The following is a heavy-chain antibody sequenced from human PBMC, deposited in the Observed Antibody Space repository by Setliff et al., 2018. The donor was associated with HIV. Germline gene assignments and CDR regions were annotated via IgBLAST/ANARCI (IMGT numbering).Heavy chain of an antibody. CDR3: VRGGGEHYSLFSGYYTPWGDF. J-gene: IGHJ4*02. D-gene: IGHD3-3*01. V-gene: IGHV4-34*01. CDR1: RGPFSGYF. CDR2: INFSGTT. Sequence: SETLSLTCGVFRGPFSGYFWSWIRQSPGRGLEWIGEINFSGTTNYNPSLKSRVAISIDTSKEWFSLNLTSVAAADTATYYCVRGGGEHYSLFSGYYTPWGDFWGQGTLVTVSS.